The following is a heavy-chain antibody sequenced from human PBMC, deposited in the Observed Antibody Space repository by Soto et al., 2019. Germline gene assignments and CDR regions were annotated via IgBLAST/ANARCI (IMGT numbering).Heavy chain of an antibody. CDR2: IYYREST. Sequence: QAQLQESGPGLVKPLQTLSLTSTVSGCSISSVGYYWSQIRQHPGKVLEWIGYIYYRESTYYNPSLMTRTTISVDTSKNPVPLMLSSVTAADTALCYCAIAGSSGSRRFQNWGQGTMVTVSS. CDR3: AIAGSSGSRRFQN. CDR1: GCSISSVGYY. J-gene: IGHJ1*01. D-gene: IGHD3-22*01. V-gene: IGHV4-31*03.